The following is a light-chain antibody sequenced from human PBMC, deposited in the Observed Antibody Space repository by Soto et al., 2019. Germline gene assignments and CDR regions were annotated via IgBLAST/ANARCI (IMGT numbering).Light chain of an antibody. V-gene: IGLV2-14*01. CDR1: SSDLTYNS. Sequence: QSALTQPASVSGSLGQSISISCTEDSSDLTYNSVSWYQHHPHKAPKLIIYDVSYRPSGVSTRFSGSQSAGSASLTISGLQAEDEADYYCSSFTSRFTFVFGTGTKLTVL. CDR2: DVS. CDR3: SSFTSRFTFV. J-gene: IGLJ1*01.